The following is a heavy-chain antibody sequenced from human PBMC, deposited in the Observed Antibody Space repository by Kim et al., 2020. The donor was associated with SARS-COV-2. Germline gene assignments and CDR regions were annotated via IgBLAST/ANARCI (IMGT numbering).Heavy chain of an antibody. CDR1: GFTFSSYG. J-gene: IGHJ4*02. CDR3: ARDGGRSWYRYYYFDY. D-gene: IGHD6-13*01. Sequence: GGSLRLSCAASGFTFSSYGMHWVRQAPGKGLEWVAVICYDGSNKYYADSVKGRFTISRDNSKNTLYLQMNSLRAEDTAVYYCARDGGRSWYRYYYFDYWGQGTLVTVSS. V-gene: IGHV3-33*01. CDR2: ICYDGSNK.